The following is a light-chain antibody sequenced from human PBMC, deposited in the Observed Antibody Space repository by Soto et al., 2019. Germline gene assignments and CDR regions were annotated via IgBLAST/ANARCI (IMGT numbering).Light chain of an antibody. V-gene: IGKV1-27*01. CDR2: AAS. CDR3: QKCDSDPLT. J-gene: IGKJ4*01. Sequence: DIQMTQSPSSLSASVGDRVTISCRASQDIRYSLAWYQQTPGKVPKLLIYAASTLQSGVPSRFSGSGSGTDFTLTISSLQPEDVATYYCQKCDSDPLTFGGGTKVDIK. CDR1: QDIRYS.